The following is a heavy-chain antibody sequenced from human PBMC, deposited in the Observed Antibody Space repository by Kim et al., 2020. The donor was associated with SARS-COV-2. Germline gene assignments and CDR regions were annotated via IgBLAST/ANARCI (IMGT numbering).Heavy chain of an antibody. CDR2: IYYSGST. J-gene: IGHJ6*01. D-gene: IGHD3-22*01. CDR3: ARVYYDSSGFFGYYSGMD. V-gene: IGHV4-59*13. Sequence: SETLSLTCTVSGGSISNYYWSWIRQPPGKGLEWIGYIYYSGSTNYNPSLKSRVTISLDRSKNQFSLKLSPATAPDTAGYFWARVYYDSSGFFGYYSGMD. CDR1: GGSISNYY.